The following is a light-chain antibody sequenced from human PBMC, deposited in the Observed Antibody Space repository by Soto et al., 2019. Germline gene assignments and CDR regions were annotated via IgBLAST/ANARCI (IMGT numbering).Light chain of an antibody. CDR3: QKYNSYSPGGS. CDR2: KAS. CDR1: QSISSW. Sequence: DIQMTQSPSTLSASVGDRVTITCRASQSISSWLVWYQQKPGKAPKLLIYKASNLENGVPSRFSGSGSGTEFTLTINSLQPDDFATYYCQKYNSYSPGGSFGQGTKVEIK. J-gene: IGKJ2*01. V-gene: IGKV1-5*03.